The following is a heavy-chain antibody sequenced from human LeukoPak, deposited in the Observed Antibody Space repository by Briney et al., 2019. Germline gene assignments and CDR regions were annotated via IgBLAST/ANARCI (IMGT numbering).Heavy chain of an antibody. CDR1: EGTFNDYA. CDR2: IIPIFRTA. V-gene: IGHV1-69*05. CDR3: ARAYCSMTSCPFHYSDY. D-gene: IGHD2-2*01. J-gene: IGHJ4*02. Sequence: GASVKVSCKASEGTFNDYAINWVRQAPGEGLEWMGGIIPIFRTANYAQKFQGRVTITKDDVTSTAYMELSSLRSEDTAVYYCARAYCSMTSCPFHYSDYWGQGTLVTVSS.